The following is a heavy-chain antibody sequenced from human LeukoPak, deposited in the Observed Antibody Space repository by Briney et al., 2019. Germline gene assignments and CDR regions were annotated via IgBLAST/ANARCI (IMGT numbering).Heavy chain of an antibody. Sequence: SETLSLTCTVSGGSISSYYWSWIRQPPGKGLEWIGYIYYSGSTNYDPSLKSRVTISVDTSKNQFSLKLSSVTAADTAVYYCATTSPGIAAAGTILSGYYYYYMDAWGKGTTVTVSS. D-gene: IGHD6-13*01. J-gene: IGHJ6*03. CDR2: IYYSGST. CDR1: GGSISSYY. V-gene: IGHV4-59*01. CDR3: ATTSPGIAAAGTILSGYYYYYMDA.